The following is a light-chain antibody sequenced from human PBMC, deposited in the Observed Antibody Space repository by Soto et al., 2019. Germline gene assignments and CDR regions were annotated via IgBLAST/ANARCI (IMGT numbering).Light chain of an antibody. CDR2: DAS. V-gene: IGKV3-11*01. Sequence: EIVLTQSPATLSLSPGERATLSCRASQSVSSYLAWYQQKPGQAPRLLIYDASNRAAGFPATFSGSESGTEFPRTFGTLQSEDFAVYCCQHYKNCPYSFGKWTKWEIK. CDR3: QHYKNCPYS. J-gene: IGKJ2*01. CDR1: QSVSSY.